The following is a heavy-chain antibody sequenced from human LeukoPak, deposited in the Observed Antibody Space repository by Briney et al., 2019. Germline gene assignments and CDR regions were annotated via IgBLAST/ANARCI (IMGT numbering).Heavy chain of an antibody. J-gene: IGHJ4*02. Sequence: GGSLRLSCAASGFTVSSNYMSWVRQAPGKGLEGVSVIYSGGSTYYADSVKGRFTISRDNSKNTLYLQMNSLRAEDTAVYYCASNVDTAMVSLDYWGQGTLVTVSS. CDR3: ASNVDTAMVSLDY. CDR2: IYSGGST. CDR1: GFTVSSNY. D-gene: IGHD5-18*01. V-gene: IGHV3-53*01.